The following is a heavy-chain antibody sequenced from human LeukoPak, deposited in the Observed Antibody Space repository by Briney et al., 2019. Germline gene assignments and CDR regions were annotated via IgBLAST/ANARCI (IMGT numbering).Heavy chain of an antibody. CDR2: ISSSGGIT. Sequence: GGSLRLSCSASGFPFSSYAMHWVRQAPGKGLEYVSAISSSGGITNYADSVRGRFTISRDNSKNSLYPQMSSLRPEDTAMYYCETLLNSLYSTSSLNWFDPWGQGILVTVSS. CDR3: ETLLNSLYSTSSLNWFDP. V-gene: IGHV3-64D*08. CDR1: GFPFSSYA. J-gene: IGHJ5*02. D-gene: IGHD6-6*01.